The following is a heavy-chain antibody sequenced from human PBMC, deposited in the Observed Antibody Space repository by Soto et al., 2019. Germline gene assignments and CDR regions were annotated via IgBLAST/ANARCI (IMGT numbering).Heavy chain of an antibody. CDR2: IYYSGST. J-gene: IGHJ4*02. D-gene: IGHD2-15*01. Sequence: PSETLSLTCTVSGGSISSYYWSWIRQPPGKGLEWIGYIYYSGSTNYNPSLKSRVTISVDTSKNQSSLKLSSVTAADTAVYYCARRSYGYCSGGSCYYFDYWGQGTLVTVSS. V-gene: IGHV4-59*08. CDR3: ARRSYGYCSGGSCYYFDY. CDR1: GGSISSYY.